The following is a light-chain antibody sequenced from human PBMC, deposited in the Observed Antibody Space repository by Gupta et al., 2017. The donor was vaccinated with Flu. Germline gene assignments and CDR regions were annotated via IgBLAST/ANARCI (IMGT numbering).Light chain of an antibody. CDR3: QQYDTSPFS. V-gene: IGKV3-20*01. CDR2: GAS. Sequence: SRSYLAWYQQKRGQAPRLLIYGASSRAPGIPDRFSGSGSGTDFTLTITRLEPEDFAVYFCQQYDTSPFSFGPWTKLDIK. CDR1: SRSY. J-gene: IGKJ3*01.